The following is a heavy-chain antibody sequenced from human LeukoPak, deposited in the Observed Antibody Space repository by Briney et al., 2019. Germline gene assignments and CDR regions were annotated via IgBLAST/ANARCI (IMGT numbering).Heavy chain of an antibody. CDR1: RFTFSSYE. D-gene: IGHD6-13*01. CDR2: ISSSGSTI. J-gene: IGHJ4*02. CDR3: ASLAAGTYLPDY. Sequence: GGSLRLSCAPSRFTFSSYEMNWVRQAPGKGLEWVSYISSSGSTIYYADSVKGRFTISRDNAKNSLYLQMNSMRAEDTAVYYCASLAAGTYLPDYWGQGTLVTVSS. V-gene: IGHV3-48*03.